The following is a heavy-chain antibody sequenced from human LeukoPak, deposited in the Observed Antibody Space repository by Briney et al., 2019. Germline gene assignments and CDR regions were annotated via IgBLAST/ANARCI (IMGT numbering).Heavy chain of an antibody. CDR3: ERDKEFSLQPFDI. J-gene: IGHJ3*02. CDR2: IQQNGGEK. D-gene: IGHD3-10*01. Sequence: GGSLRLSCAASGFTFSNAWMSWVRQAPGTGLEWVANIQQNGGEKYYVDSVKGRFTISRDNAKNSLYLQMNSLRAEDTAVYYCERDKEFSLQPFDIWGQGTMVTVSS. V-gene: IGHV3-7*01. CDR1: GFTFSNAW.